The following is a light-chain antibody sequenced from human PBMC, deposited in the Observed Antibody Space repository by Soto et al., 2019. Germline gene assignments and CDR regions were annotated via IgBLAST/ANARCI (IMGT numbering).Light chain of an antibody. V-gene: IGKV1-39*01. CDR1: QSISSY. Sequence: DIQMTQSPSSLSASVGDRVTITCRASQSISSYLNWYQQKPGKAPKVLIYAASSSQSGVPSRFSGSGSGTDFTLTISSLQPEDFATYYCQQSYSTLITFGQGTRLEIK. J-gene: IGKJ5*01. CDR2: AAS. CDR3: QQSYSTLIT.